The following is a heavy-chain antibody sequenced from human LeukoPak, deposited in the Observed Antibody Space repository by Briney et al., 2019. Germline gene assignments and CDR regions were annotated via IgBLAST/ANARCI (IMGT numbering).Heavy chain of an antibody. CDR1: GFTFSSYA. Sequence: PGGSLRLSCAASGFTFSSYAMTWVRQAPGKGLEWISAISGSAYSTSYADSVKSRFPISRDNSKNTLYLQMNSLRAEDTAIYYCARNTSGFKLGDAFDIWGQGTMVTVSS. V-gene: IGHV3-23*01. D-gene: IGHD3-22*01. CDR3: ARNTSGFKLGDAFDI. CDR2: ISGSAYST. J-gene: IGHJ3*02.